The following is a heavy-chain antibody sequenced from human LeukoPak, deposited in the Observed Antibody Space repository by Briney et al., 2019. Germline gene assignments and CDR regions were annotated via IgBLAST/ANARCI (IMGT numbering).Heavy chain of an antibody. CDR3: AKPPGIAAALKRPPKREYFQH. D-gene: IGHD6-13*01. CDR2: ISYDGSNK. Sequence: PGGSLRLSYAASGFTFSSYGMHWVRQAPGKGLEWVAVISYDGSNKYYADSVKGRFTISRDNSKNTLYLQMNSLRAEDTAVYYCAKPPGIAAALKRPPKREYFQHWGQGTLVTVSS. CDR1: GFTFSSYG. J-gene: IGHJ1*01. V-gene: IGHV3-30*18.